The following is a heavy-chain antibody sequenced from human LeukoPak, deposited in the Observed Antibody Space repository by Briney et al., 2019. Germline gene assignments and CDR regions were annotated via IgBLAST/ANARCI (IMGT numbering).Heavy chain of an antibody. CDR3: AGQPHHYYGSGSYYSHYFDY. J-gene: IGHJ4*02. CDR2: ISAYNGNT. CDR1: GYTFSSYG. V-gene: IGHV1-18*01. Sequence: ASVKISCKASGYTFSSYGVSWVRQAPGQGLEWMGWISAYNGNTNYAQKVQGRVTMTTDTSTSTAYMELRSLRSDDTAVYYCAGQPHHYYGSGSYYSHYFDYWGQGTLVTVSS. D-gene: IGHD3-10*01.